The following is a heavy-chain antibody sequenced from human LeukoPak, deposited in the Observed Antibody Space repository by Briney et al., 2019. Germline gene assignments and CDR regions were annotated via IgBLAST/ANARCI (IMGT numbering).Heavy chain of an antibody. CDR3: ARGYGGNDY. D-gene: IGHD4-23*01. CDR1: GGSISSYY. J-gene: IGHJ4*02. V-gene: IGHV4-59*01. CDR2: IYYSGST. Sequence: KSGPTLVKPSETLSLTCTVSGGSISSYYWSWIRQPPGKGLEWIGYIYYSGSTNYNPSLKSRVTISVDTSKNQFSLKLSSVTAADTAVYYCARGYGGNDYWGQGTLVTVSS.